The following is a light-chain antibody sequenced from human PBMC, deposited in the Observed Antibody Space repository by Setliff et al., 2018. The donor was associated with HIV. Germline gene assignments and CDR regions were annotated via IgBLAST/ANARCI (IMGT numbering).Light chain of an antibody. V-gene: IGLV1-51*01. CDR1: SSNIGNNY. J-gene: IGLJ2*01. CDR3: GTWDSSLTAGV. CDR2: DNN. Sequence: VLTQPPSVSAAPGQKVTISCSGSSSNIGNNYVSWYQQLPGTAPKLLIYDNNKRPSGIPDRFSGSKSGTSATLGITGLQTGDEADYYCGTWDSSLTAGVFGGGTKVTVL.